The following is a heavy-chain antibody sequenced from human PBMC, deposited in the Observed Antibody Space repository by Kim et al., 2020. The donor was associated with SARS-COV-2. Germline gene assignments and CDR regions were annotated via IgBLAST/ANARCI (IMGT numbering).Heavy chain of an antibody. CDR1: GFTFSSYE. D-gene: IGHD4-17*01. CDR2: ISSSGSTI. J-gene: IGHJ6*02. Sequence: GGSLRLSCAASGFTFSSYEMNWVRQTPGKGLEWVSYISSSGSTIYYADSVKGRFTISRDNAKNSLYLQMNSLRAEDTAVYYCARGAYGGLYYYYYGMDVWGQGTTVTVSS. CDR3: ARGAYGGLYYYYYGMDV. V-gene: IGHV3-48*03.